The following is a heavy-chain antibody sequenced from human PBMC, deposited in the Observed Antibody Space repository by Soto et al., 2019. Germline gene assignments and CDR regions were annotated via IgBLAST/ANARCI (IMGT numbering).Heavy chain of an antibody. CDR1: GFTFSSYG. CDR3: ARDLYYGSGSYYPDY. CDR2: IWYDGSNK. D-gene: IGHD3-10*01. Sequence: GGSLRLSCAASGFTFSSYGMHWVRQAPGKGLEWVAVIWYDGSNKYYADSVKGRFTISRDNSKNTLYLQMNSLRAEDTAVYYCARDLYYGSGSYYPDYWGQGTLVTV. V-gene: IGHV3-33*01. J-gene: IGHJ4*02.